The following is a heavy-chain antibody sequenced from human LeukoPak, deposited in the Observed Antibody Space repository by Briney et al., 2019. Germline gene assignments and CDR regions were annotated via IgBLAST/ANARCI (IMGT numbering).Heavy chain of an antibody. CDR1: GGSFSGYY. CDR3: ARVDHSGYDFTYAFDI. J-gene: IGHJ3*02. D-gene: IGHD5-12*01. Sequence: SETLSLTCAVYGGSFSGYYWSWIRQPPGKGLEWIGEINHSGSTNYNPSLKSRVTISVDTSKNQFSLKLSSVTAEDTAVYYCARVDHSGYDFTYAFDIWGQGTMVTVSS. V-gene: IGHV4-34*01. CDR2: INHSGST.